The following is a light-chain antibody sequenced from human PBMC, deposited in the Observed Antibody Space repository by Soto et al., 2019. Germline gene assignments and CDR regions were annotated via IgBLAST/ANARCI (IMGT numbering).Light chain of an antibody. V-gene: IGKV3-11*01. CDR2: DAS. CDR3: QLRSDWPPFT. CDR1: QSVSSY. Sequence: EIVLTQSPATLSLSPGERATLSCRASQSVSSYLAWYQQKPGQDPRLLIYDASNRATGIPTRFSVRGSGTDFTLTISSLEPEAFALSYCQLRSDWPPFTFDGVTKVFIK. J-gene: IGKJ4*01.